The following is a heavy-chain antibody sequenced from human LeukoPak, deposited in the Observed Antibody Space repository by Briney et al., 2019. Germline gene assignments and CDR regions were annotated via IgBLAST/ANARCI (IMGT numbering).Heavy chain of an antibody. V-gene: IGHV4-31*03. CDR1: GGSISSGGYY. J-gene: IGHJ4*02. CDR3: ARDTDGSGSCLRY. D-gene: IGHD3-10*01. Sequence: SETLSLTCTVSGGSISSGGYYWSWIRQHPGKGLEWIGYIYYSGSTYYNPSLKSRVTISVDTSKNQFSLKLSSVTAADTAVYYCARDTDGSGSCLRYWGQGTLVTVSS. CDR2: IYYSGST.